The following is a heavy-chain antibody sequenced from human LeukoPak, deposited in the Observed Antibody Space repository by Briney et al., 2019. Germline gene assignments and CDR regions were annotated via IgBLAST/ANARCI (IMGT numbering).Heavy chain of an antibody. CDR3: TRTLYYDSSGSLY. V-gene: IGHV3-49*04. Sequence: PGRSLRLSCTASGFTFGDYAMSWVRQAPGKGLEWVGFIRSKAYGGTTEYAASVKGRFTISRDDSKSIAYLQMNSLKTEDTAVYYCTRTLYYDSSGSLYWGQGTLVTVSS. J-gene: IGHJ4*02. CDR1: GFTFGDYA. D-gene: IGHD3-22*01. CDR2: IRSKAYGGTT.